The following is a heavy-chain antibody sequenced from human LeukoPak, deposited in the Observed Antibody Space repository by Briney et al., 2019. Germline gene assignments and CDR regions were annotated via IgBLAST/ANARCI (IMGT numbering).Heavy chain of an antibody. J-gene: IGHJ6*03. CDR1: GYTFSSFD. CDR3: ARGPPRGKYYYMDV. V-gene: IGHV3-13*01. CDR2: IGTASDT. Sequence: GSLRLSCAASGYTFSSFDMHWVRQPTGQGLEWVSTIGTASDTYYPGSVEGRFTLSRDNAKNSLYLQMNSLTAGDTAVYYCARGPPRGKYYYMDVWGKGTTVTVSS. D-gene: IGHD1-1*01.